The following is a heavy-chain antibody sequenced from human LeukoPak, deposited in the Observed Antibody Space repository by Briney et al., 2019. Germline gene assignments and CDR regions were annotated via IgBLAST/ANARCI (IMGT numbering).Heavy chain of an antibody. D-gene: IGHD6-19*01. CDR3: AITTGGWYPDP. CDR1: GGSFSGYY. CDR2: INHSGST. V-gene: IGHV4-34*01. Sequence: SETLSLTCAVYGGSFSGYYWSWIRQPPGKGLEWIGEINHSGSTNYNPPLKSRVTISVDTSKNQFSLKLSSVTAADTAVYYCAITTGGWYPDPWGQGTLVTVSS. J-gene: IGHJ5*02.